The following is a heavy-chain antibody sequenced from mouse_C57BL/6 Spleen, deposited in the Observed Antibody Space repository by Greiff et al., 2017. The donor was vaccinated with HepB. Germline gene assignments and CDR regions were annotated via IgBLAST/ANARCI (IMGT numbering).Heavy chain of an antibody. J-gene: IGHJ3*01. CDR2: ISSGSSTI. CDR3: ARNYGSLY. D-gene: IGHD1-1*01. CDR1: GFTFSDYG. V-gene: IGHV5-17*01. Sequence: EVNVVESGGGLVKPGGSLKLSCAASGFTFSDYGMHWVRQAPEKGLEWVAYISSGSSTIYYADTVKGRFTISRDNAKNTLFLHMTSLRSEDTAMYYCARNYGSLYWGQGTLVTVSA.